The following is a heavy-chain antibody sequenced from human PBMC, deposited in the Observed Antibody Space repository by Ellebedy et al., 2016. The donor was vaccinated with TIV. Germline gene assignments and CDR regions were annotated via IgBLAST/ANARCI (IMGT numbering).Heavy chain of an antibody. CDR1: GGSFDPSY. D-gene: IGHD3-16*01. CDR3: VWESYYDY. Sequence: MPSETLSLTCAVYGGSFDPSYWSWIRQPPGKGLEWIGEINHSGTTTYSPSLRSRATISLDTSKNELSLEVTSVTAADTAMYYCVWESYYDYWGQGTLVSVSS. V-gene: IGHV4-34*01. J-gene: IGHJ4*02. CDR2: INHSGTT.